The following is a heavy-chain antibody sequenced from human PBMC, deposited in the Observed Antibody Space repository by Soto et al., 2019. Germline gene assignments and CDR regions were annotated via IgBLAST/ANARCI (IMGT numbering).Heavy chain of an antibody. CDR2: LSAYNGNT. Sequence: QVQLVQSGAEVKKPGASVKVSCKASGYTFTSYGISWVRQAPGQGHEWMGWLSAYNGNTNYAQKLHVRVTMTTDTSTSTAYRERMSLRSDDTAVYYWAREAVAAERVFYYWCQITLVTVSS. CDR3: AREAVAAERVFYY. D-gene: IGHD6-19*01. CDR1: GYTFTSYG. V-gene: IGHV1-18*01. J-gene: IGHJ4*02.